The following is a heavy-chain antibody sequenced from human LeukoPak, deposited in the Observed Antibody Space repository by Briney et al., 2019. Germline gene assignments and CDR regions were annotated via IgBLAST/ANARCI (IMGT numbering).Heavy chain of an antibody. J-gene: IGHJ4*02. CDR3: ARDTNPGYSGYGGVDY. CDR1: GYTFTSYY. D-gene: IGHD5-12*01. V-gene: IGHV1-46*01. CDR2: INPSGGST. Sequence: ASVKASCKASGYTFTSYYMHWVRQAPGQGLEWMGIINPSGGSTSYAQKFQGRVTMTRDTSTSTVYMELSSLRSEGTAVYYCARDTNPGYSGYGGVDYWGQGTLVTVSS.